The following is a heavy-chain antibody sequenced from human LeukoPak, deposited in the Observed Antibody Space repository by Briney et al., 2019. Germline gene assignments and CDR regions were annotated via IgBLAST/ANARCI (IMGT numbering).Heavy chain of an antibody. Sequence: GASVKVSCKASGYTFTGYYMHWVRQAPGQGLEWMGRINPNSGGTNYAQKFQGRVTMTRDTSTSTVYMELSSLRSEDTAVYYCARGLRDYNGMDVWGQGTTVTVSS. CDR1: GYTFTGYY. D-gene: IGHD3-10*01. J-gene: IGHJ6*02. CDR3: ARGLRDYNGMDV. CDR2: INPNSGGT. V-gene: IGHV1-2*06.